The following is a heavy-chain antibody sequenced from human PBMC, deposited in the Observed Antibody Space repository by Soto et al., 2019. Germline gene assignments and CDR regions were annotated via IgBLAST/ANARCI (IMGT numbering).Heavy chain of an antibody. CDR3: ARGGWYIVVVQADYGMDV. V-gene: IGHV1-2*04. D-gene: IGHD2-2*01. CDR1: GYTFTGYY. Sequence: GASVKVSCKASGYTFTGYYMHWVRQAPGQGLEWMGWINPNSGGTNYAQKFQGWVTMTRDTSISTAYMELSRLRSDDTAVYYCARGGWYIVVVQADYGMDVWCQGITVTVS. J-gene: IGHJ6*02. CDR2: INPNSGGT.